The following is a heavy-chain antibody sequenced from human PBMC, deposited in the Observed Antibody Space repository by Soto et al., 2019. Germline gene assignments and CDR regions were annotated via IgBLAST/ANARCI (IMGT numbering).Heavy chain of an antibody. CDR2: VYYSGTT. Sequence: QVQLQESGPGLLKPSETLSLTCSVSGGSVSDKTYYWSWIRQPPGKRLEWIGYVYYSGTTNYNPPLNTRVTISVDLSKNRFSLGLSSVTTADTALYYCARTTAVPNTLRSRYFFDYWGQGTLVTVSS. J-gene: IGHJ4*02. CDR3: ARTTAVPNTLRSRYFFDY. V-gene: IGHV4-61*01. CDR1: GGSVSDKTYY. D-gene: IGHD4-17*01.